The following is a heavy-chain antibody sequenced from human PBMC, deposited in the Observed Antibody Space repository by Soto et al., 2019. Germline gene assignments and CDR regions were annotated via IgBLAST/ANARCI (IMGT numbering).Heavy chain of an antibody. CDR3: ATEVFRYFEWLFHGY. CDR2: FDPEDGKT. Sequence: ASVKFSCKVSGYTLTELSMHWVRQAPGKGLEWMGGFDPEDGKTIYAQKFQGRVTMTEDTSTDTAYMELSSLRSEDTAVYYCATEVFRYFEWLFHGYWGQGILVTVSS. J-gene: IGHJ4*02. D-gene: IGHD3-9*01. V-gene: IGHV1-24*01. CDR1: GYTLTELS.